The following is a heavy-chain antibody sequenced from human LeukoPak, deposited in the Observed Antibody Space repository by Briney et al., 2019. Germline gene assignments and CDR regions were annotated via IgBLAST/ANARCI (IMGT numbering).Heavy chain of an antibody. Sequence: GGSLRLSCAASGFTFSSYGMHWVRQAPGKGLEGVAVISYDGSNKYYADSVKGRFTISRDNSKSTLYLQMNSLRAEDTAVYYCAKLPTADTAMVTWGQGTLVTVSS. CDR2: ISYDGSNK. CDR3: AKLPTADTAMVT. D-gene: IGHD5-18*01. CDR1: GFTFSSYG. J-gene: IGHJ5*02. V-gene: IGHV3-30*18.